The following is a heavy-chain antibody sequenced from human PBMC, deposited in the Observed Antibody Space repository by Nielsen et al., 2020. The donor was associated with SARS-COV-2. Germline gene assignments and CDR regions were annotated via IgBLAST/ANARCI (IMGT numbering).Heavy chain of an antibody. CDR2: ISGSFISI. CDR1: GFTFSSYG. V-gene: IGHV3-21*01. J-gene: IGHJ5*02. D-gene: IGHD3-9*01. Sequence: GESLKISCAASGFTFSSYGMHWVRQAPGKGLEWVSSISGSFISIYYADSVRGRFTISGDNARNSRYLQMKSLRAEDTGVYYCAREGDILTGDLDLWGQGTLVTVSS. CDR3: AREGDILTGDLDL.